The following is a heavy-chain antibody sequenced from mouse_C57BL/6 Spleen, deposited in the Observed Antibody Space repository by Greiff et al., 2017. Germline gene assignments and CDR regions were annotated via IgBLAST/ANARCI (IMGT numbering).Heavy chain of an antibody. CDR2: INPYNGDT. CDR3: ARDYGSVYAMDY. D-gene: IGHD1-1*01. J-gene: IGHJ4*01. CDR1: GYSFTGYF. V-gene: IGHV1-20*01. Sequence: VQLQQSGPELVKPGDSVKISCKASGYSFTGYFMNWVMQSHGKSLEWIGRINPYNGDTFYNQKFKGKATLTVDKSSSPAHMELRSLTSEDSAVYYCARDYGSVYAMDYWGQGTSVTVSS.